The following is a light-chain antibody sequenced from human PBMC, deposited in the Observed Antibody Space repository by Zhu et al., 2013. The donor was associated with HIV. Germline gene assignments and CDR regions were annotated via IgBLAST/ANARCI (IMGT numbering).Light chain of an antibody. Sequence: EKVMTQSPATLSVFPGERATLSCRASQSVSINLAWYQQKPGQAPRLLIHGTSSRATGIPARFSGSGSGTEFTLTVSSLQPDDFATYYCQQYHRDSTFGQGTKVDVK. CDR3: QQYHRDST. V-gene: IGKV3-15*01. J-gene: IGKJ1*01. CDR1: QSVSIN. CDR2: GTS.